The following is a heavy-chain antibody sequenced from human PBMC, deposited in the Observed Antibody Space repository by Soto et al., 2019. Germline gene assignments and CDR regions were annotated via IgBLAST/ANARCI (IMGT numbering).Heavy chain of an antibody. D-gene: IGHD3-22*01. CDR3: ARGNYYGSSGYYPPYFQH. V-gene: IGHV4-61*01. CDR1: GGSVSSGSYY. CDR2: IFYSGST. J-gene: IGHJ1*01. Sequence: SETLSLTCTVSGGSVSSGSYYWSWIRQPPGKGLEWIGYIFYSGSTNYNPSLKSRVAISVDTSKNQFSLKLTSVTAADTAVYYCARGNYYGSSGYYPPYFQHWGQGTLVTVSS.